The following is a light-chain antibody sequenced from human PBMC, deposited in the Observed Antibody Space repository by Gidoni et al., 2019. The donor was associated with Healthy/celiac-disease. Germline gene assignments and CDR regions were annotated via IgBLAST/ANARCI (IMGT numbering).Light chain of an antibody. Sequence: NFMLTQPHSVSESPGRTVTISCTRSSGSISSTFVQWYQQRPGSSPTTIIYEDNLRPSGVPDRFSGSIDSSSNSASLTISGLKTDDEADYYCQAYDSKKNVFGGGTKVTVL. CDR1: SGSISSTF. CDR2: EDN. J-gene: IGLJ3*02. CDR3: QAYDSKKNV. V-gene: IGLV6-57*01.